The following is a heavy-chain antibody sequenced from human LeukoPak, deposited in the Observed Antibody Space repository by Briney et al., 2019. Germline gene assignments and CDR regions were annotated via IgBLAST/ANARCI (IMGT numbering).Heavy chain of an antibody. Sequence: SETLSLTCTVSPDSTTSNFWSWVRQPPGKGLEWIGEIHRSGSTNYNPSLQSRVTISIDRSKNQIALESSPVTAADTAVYYCAREIVGGFNPGAYWGQGTLVTVSS. CDR1: PDSTTSNF. D-gene: IGHD1-14*01. V-gene: IGHV4-4*02. CDR3: AREIVGGFNPGAY. J-gene: IGHJ4*02. CDR2: IHRSGST.